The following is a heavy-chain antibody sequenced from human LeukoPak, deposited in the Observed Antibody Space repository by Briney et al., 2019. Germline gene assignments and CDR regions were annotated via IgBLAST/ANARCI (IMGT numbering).Heavy chain of an antibody. J-gene: IGHJ4*02. CDR3: AKADEDIVVVVAATPAFDY. CDR1: GFTFNTYE. Sequence: GGSLRLSCAASGFTFNTYEMNWVRQAPGKGLEWVSAISGSGGSTYYADSVKGRFTISRDNSKNTLYLQMNSLRAEDTAVYYCAKADEDIVVVVAATPAFDYWGQGTLVTVSS. CDR2: ISGSGGST. D-gene: IGHD2-15*01. V-gene: IGHV3-23*01.